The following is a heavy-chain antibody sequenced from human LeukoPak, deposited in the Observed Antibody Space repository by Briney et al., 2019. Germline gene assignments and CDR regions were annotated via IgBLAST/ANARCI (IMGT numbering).Heavy chain of an antibody. CDR1: GFTFSRHG. CDR2: ISNDGSRK. D-gene: IGHD3-3*01. J-gene: IGHJ4*02. V-gene: IGHV3-30*03. Sequence: GGSLRLSCAPSGFTFSRHGMHWVRQAPGKGLEWVAIISNDGSRKYYAHSVEGRFTISRDNSKNTLYLQMDSLRAEDTAVYYCARDRAWNYFDYWGQGTPVTVSS. CDR3: ARDRAWNYFDY.